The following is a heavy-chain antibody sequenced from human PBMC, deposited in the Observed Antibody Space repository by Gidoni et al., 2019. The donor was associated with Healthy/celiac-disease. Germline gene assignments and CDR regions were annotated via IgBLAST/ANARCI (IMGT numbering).Heavy chain of an antibody. V-gene: IGHV3-7*01. J-gene: IGHJ4*02. CDR1: GFTFSSYW. CDR3: ARDGGGWELRPLSLDY. CDR2: IKQDGSEK. D-gene: IGHD1-26*01. Sequence: EVQLVESGGGLVQPGGSLRLSCAASGFTFSSYWMGWVRQAPGKGLEWVANIKQDGSEKYYVDSVKGRFTISRDNAKNSLYLQMNSLRAEDTAVYYCARDGGGWELRPLSLDYWGQGTLVTVSS.